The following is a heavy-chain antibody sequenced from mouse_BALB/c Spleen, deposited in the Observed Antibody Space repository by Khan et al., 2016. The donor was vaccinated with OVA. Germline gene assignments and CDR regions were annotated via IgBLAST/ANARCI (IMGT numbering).Heavy chain of an antibody. D-gene: IGHD2-1*01. V-gene: IGHV1-15*01. Sequence: QVQLQQSGADLVRPGASVTLSCKASGYTFTDYEMHWVKQTPVHGLEWIGAIDPETGGTAYNQKFKGKATMTEDKSSSTAYMEIRSLTSEDSAGYYCTRGIYYGNPYAMEYWGQGTSVTVSS. CDR2: IDPETGGT. CDR3: TRGIYYGNPYAMEY. J-gene: IGHJ4*01. CDR1: GYTFTDYE.